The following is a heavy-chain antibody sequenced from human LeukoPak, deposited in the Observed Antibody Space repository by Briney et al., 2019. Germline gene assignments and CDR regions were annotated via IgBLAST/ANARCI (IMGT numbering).Heavy chain of an antibody. V-gene: IGHV4-59*01. Sequence: SETLSLTCTVSGGSISSYYWSWIRQPPGKGLEWIGYIYYSGSTNYNPSLKSRVTISVDTSKNQFSLKLSSVTAADTAVYYRARDGDDILTGYPIWGQGTLVTVSS. D-gene: IGHD3-9*01. CDR2: IYYSGST. CDR1: GGSISSYY. CDR3: ARDGDDILTGYPI. J-gene: IGHJ4*02.